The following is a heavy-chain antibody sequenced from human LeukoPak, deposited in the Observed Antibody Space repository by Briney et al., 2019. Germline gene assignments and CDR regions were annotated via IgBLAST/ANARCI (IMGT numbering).Heavy chain of an antibody. V-gene: IGHV4-30-4*01. CDR3: ARADFWSGDPSWDWFDP. CDR1: GGSISSGDYY. J-gene: IGHJ5*02. Sequence: SQTLSLTCTVSGGSISSGDYYWSWIGQPPGKGLEWIGYIYYSGSTYYNPSLKSRVTISVDRSKNQFSLKLSSVTAADTAVFYCARADFWSGDPSWDWFDPWGQGTLVTVSS. D-gene: IGHD3-3*01. CDR2: IYYSGST.